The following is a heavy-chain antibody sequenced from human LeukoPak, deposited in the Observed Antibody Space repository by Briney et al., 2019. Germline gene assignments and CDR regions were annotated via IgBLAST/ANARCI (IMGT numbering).Heavy chain of an antibody. CDR2: ISSASTYI. CDR3: ASDPWRNADGEYFDY. D-gene: IGHD3-3*01. CDR1: GFTFSSYT. J-gene: IGHJ4*02. Sequence: PGGSLRLSCAASGFTFSSYTINWVRQAPGKGLEWVSSISSASTYIYFADSVQGRFTISRDNAKNSLYLQMNSLRAQDTAVYYRASDPWRNADGEYFDYWGEGALVTVSS. V-gene: IGHV3-21*01.